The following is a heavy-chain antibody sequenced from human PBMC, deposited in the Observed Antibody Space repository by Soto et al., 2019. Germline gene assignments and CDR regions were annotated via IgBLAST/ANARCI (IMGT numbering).Heavy chain of an antibody. V-gene: IGHV5-51*03. CDR1: GYSFSDYW. D-gene: IGHD1-1*01. Sequence: EVQLVQSGAEVKKPGESLRISCQGYGYSFSDYWIAWVRQMPGKGLEWVGIIYPGDSDARYSPSFQGQVTISADKSIITAYLQWSSLKASDTATYYCVRRRNDYTHFDFDYWGQGTLVIVSS. J-gene: IGHJ4*02. CDR3: VRRRNDYTHFDFDY. CDR2: IYPGDSDA.